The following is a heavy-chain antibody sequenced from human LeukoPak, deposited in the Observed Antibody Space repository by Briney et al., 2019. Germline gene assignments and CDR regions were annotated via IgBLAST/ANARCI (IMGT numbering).Heavy chain of an antibody. V-gene: IGHV3-48*03. CDR3: AREFRYYYDRSAEFDY. CDR1: GFTFSSYE. CDR2: ISTSSSII. J-gene: IGHJ4*02. D-gene: IGHD3-22*01. Sequence: GGSLRLSCAASGFTFSSYEMNWVRRAPGKGLEWVSYISTSSSIIYYADSVKGRFTISRDNAKNSLYLQMSSLRADDTAVYYCAREFRYYYDRSAEFDYWGQGTLVTVSS.